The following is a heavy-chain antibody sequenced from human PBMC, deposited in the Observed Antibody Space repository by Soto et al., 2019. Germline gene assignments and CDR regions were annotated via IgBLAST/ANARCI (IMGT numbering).Heavy chain of an antibody. V-gene: IGHV3-23*01. J-gene: IGHJ3*02. CDR1: GFTFSSYA. D-gene: IGHD3-9*01. Sequence: GGSLRLSCAASGFTFSSYAMSRVRQAPGKGLEWVSAISGSGGSTYYADSVKGRFTISRDNSKNTLYLQMNSLRAEDTAVYYCAKEGNDVLRYFDWLSHGAFDIWGQGTMVTVSS. CDR3: AKEGNDVLRYFDWLSHGAFDI. CDR2: ISGSGGST.